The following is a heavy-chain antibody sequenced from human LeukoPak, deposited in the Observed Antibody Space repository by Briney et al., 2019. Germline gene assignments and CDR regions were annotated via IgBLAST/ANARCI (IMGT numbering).Heavy chain of an antibody. CDR1: AFTFSRFW. V-gene: IGHV3-7*04. Sequence: PGGSLRLSCAASAFTFSRFWMSWVRQAPGKGREWVANIKQDGSEKYYVDSVKGRSTISRDNAKNSLYLQMNSLRAEDTAVFYCARDGTYTDYDPDFDIWGQGTLVTVSS. D-gene: IGHD5-12*01. J-gene: IGHJ4*02. CDR3: ARDGTYTDYDPDFDI. CDR2: IKQDGSEK.